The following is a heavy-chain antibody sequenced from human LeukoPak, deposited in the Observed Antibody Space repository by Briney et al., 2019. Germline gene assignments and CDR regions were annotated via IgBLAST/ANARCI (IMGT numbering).Heavy chain of an antibody. J-gene: IGHJ4*02. CDR1: GFTFNTAW. Sequence: GVSLRLSCAASGFTFNTAWMNWVRQAPGKGLEWVGRIRSKADGGTTDYAAPVKGRFTISRDDSKNTLYLQMDSLKTEDTAVYYCTTLTTGRFDYWGQGTLVPVSS. CDR3: TTLTTGRFDY. D-gene: IGHD1-1*01. CDR2: IRSKADGGTT. V-gene: IGHV3-15*01.